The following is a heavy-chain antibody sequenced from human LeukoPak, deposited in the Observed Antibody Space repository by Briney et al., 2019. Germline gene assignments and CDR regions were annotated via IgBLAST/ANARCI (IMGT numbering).Heavy chain of an antibody. CDR2: MSHDGSNK. CDR1: GFTFSSYA. V-gene: IGHV3-30*18. Sequence: GRSLRLSCAASGFTFSSYAMHWVRQAPGKGLEWVAVMSHDGSNKYYGDSVKGRFTITRDNSKNTLYLQMNSLRAEDTAVYYCAKLDSSGWSRPFDYWGQGTLVTVSS. D-gene: IGHD6-19*01. J-gene: IGHJ4*02. CDR3: AKLDSSGWSRPFDY.